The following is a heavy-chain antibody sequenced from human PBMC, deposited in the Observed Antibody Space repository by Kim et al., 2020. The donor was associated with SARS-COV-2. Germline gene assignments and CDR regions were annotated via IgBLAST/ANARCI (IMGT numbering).Heavy chain of an antibody. CDR1: GFTFGDYV. V-gene: IGHV3-49*04. D-gene: IGHD2-15*01. CDR3: IRGVVVGATGLLDV. Sequence: GGSLRLSCRASGFTFGDYVMSWVRQAPGKGLEWVGFIRSKAYGGTTEYAASVKGRFTISRDDSKTFAYLQMNSLKTEDTAVYYCIRGVVVGATGLLDVWGQGTTVTVSS. CDR2: IRSKAYGGTT. J-gene: IGHJ6*02.